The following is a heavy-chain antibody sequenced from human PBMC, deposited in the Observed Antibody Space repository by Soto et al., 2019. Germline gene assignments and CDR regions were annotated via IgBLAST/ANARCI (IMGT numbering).Heavy chain of an antibody. D-gene: IGHD5-12*01. Sequence: PSETLSLTCGVSDYSISSGYYGAWIRQPPGKGLEWLGSIYHSGSTYQNPSLRSRVTISVDTSRNKFSLRLSSVTAADTAVYSCARDSDGYNYAFDIWGQGTVVTVSS. CDR2: IYHSGST. V-gene: IGHV4-38-2*02. J-gene: IGHJ3*02. CDR3: ARDSDGYNYAFDI. CDR1: DYSISSGYY.